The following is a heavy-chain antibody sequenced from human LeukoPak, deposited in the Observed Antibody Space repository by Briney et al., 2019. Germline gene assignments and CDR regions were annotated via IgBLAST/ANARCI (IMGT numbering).Heavy chain of an antibody. V-gene: IGHV3-30-3*01. D-gene: IGHD5-12*01. CDR2: ISYDGSNK. CDR1: GFTFSSYA. Sequence: GGSLRLSCAASGFTFSSYAMHWVRQAPGKGLEWVAVISYDGSNKCYADSVKGRFTISRDNSKNTLYLQMNSLRAEDTAVYYCARDQAATTNPSWFDPWGQGTLVTVSS. J-gene: IGHJ5*02. CDR3: ARDQAATTNPSWFDP.